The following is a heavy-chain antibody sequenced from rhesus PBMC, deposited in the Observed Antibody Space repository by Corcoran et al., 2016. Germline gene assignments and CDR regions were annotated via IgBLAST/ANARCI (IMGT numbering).Heavy chain of an antibody. Sequence: QVQLQESGPGLVKPSETLSLTCTVSGGSISDSYYWNWIRQPTGKGLEWMGLIDGSGGSPSYNPSLKSRVTISKDTSKNQFSLKLSSVTAADTAVYYCAREVVAMGFDYWGQGVLVTVSS. CDR1: GGSISDSYY. D-gene: IGHD2-21*01. V-gene: IGHV4-147*01. CDR2: IDGSGGSP. J-gene: IGHJ4*01. CDR3: AREVVAMGFDY.